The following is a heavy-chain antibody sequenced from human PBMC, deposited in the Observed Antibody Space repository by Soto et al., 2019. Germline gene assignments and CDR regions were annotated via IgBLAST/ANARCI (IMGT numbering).Heavy chain of an antibody. CDR1: GYRFSIYW. V-gene: IGHV5-51*01. J-gene: IGHJ6*02. CDR2: IYPGDSDT. D-gene: IGHD2-8*01. Sequence: GESLKISCKGSGYRFSIYWIAWVLQMPWKGLEWMGIIYPGDSDTIYSPSFQGQVTFSADKSTSTAYLQWSSLKASDSAMYYCARQGSNGAYYYYGMDVWGQGTTVTVSS. CDR3: ARQGSNGAYYYYGMDV.